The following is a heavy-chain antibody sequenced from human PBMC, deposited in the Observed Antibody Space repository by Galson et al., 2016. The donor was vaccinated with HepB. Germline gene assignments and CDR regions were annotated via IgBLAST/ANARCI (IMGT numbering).Heavy chain of an antibody. CDR2: IIPVFGTT. D-gene: IGHD1-26*01. V-gene: IGHV1-69*13. CDR3: ARGSSSSVVGSTALDY. Sequence: SVKVSCKVSGGTFSTYAMSWVRQARGQGLEWVGGIIPVFGTTKYAQKFQGRVTLTADESTFTAYMELRGLRSDDTAVYYCARGSSSSVVGSTALDYWGHGTLVTVSS. J-gene: IGHJ4*01. CDR1: GGTFSTYA.